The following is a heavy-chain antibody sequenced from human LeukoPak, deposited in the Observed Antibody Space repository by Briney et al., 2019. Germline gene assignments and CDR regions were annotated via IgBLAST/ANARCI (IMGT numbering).Heavy chain of an antibody. CDR2: ISGSGGST. Sequence: GGSLRLSCAASGFTFSSYAMSWVRQAPGKGLEWVSAISGSGGSTYYADSVKGRFTISRDNSKSTLYLQMNSLRAEDTAVYYCAKGFYCSGGSCPVDYWGQGTLVTVSS. CDR3: AKGFYCSGGSCPVDY. V-gene: IGHV3-23*01. J-gene: IGHJ4*02. CDR1: GFTFSSYA. D-gene: IGHD2-15*01.